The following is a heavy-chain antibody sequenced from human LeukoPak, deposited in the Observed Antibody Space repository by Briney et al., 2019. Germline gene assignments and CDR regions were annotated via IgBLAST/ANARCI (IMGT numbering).Heavy chain of an antibody. CDR3: ATTTPLLRYFDWLSPYDY. Sequence: ASVKVSCKVSGYTLTELSMHWVRQAPGKGLEWMGGFDPEDGETIYAQKFQGRVTMTEDTSTDTAYMELSSLGSEDTAVYYCATTTPLLRYFDWLSPYDYWGQGTLVTVSS. D-gene: IGHD3-9*01. V-gene: IGHV1-24*01. CDR1: GYTLTELS. CDR2: FDPEDGET. J-gene: IGHJ4*02.